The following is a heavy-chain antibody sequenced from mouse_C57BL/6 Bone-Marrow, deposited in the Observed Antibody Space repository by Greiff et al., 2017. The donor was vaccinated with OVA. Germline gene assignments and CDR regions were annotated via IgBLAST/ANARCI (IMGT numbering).Heavy chain of an antibody. Sequence: EVKLMESGGDLVKPGGSLKLSCAASGFTFSSYGMSWVRQTPDKRLEWVATISSGGSYTYYPDSVKGRFTISRDNAKTTLYLQMSSLKSEDTAMYYCARVITTVVAWYFDVWGTGTTVTVSS. CDR1: GFTFSSYG. CDR2: ISSGGSYT. CDR3: ARVITTVVAWYFDV. D-gene: IGHD1-1*01. V-gene: IGHV5-6*01. J-gene: IGHJ1*03.